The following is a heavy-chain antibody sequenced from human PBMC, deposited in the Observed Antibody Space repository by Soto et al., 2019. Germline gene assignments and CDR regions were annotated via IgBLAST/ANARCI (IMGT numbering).Heavy chain of an antibody. J-gene: IGHJ4*02. D-gene: IGHD3-10*01. CDR1: GFTFSSYQ. Sequence: EVQLVESGGGLVQPGGSLRLSCAASGFTFSSYQMTWVRQAPGKGLEWVSYISGDGSSIYYADSVKGRFTVSRDNAKNSLFLRMNSLRAEDTAVYYCATYGSGRNYWGQGTLVTVSS. CDR2: ISGDGSSI. V-gene: IGHV3-48*03. CDR3: ATYGSGRNY.